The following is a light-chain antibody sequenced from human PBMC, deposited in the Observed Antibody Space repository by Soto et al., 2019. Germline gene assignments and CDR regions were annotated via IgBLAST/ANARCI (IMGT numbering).Light chain of an antibody. Sequence: DIQMTQSPSTLSASVGDRVTITCRASQSISSWSAWYQQKPGKAPKLLIYDASSLESGVPSRFSGSGSVTQFNLTSRSLQPDYFANYHFQQYNSYSWTFGQGTKVDI. CDR2: DAS. CDR1: QSISSW. CDR3: QQYNSYSWT. V-gene: IGKV1-5*01. J-gene: IGKJ1*01.